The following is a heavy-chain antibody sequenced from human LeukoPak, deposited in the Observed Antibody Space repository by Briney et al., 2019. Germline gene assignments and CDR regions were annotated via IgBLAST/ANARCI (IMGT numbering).Heavy chain of an antibody. J-gene: IGHJ4*02. V-gene: IGHV1-24*01. Sequence: ASVKVSCKISGYSLTELAIHWVRQAPGKGLEWMGGSDPEDVKTSFAEKFQGGVTFTEDTSTDTAFMELSRLRSDDTAVYYCATFQAYANSGHLRPYFDYWGQGTLVTVSS. CDR1: GYSLTELA. CDR2: SDPEDVKT. CDR3: ATFQAYANSGHLRPYFDY. D-gene: IGHD3-22*01.